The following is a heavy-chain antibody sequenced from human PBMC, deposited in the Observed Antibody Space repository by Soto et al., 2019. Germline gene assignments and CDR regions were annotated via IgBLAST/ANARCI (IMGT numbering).Heavy chain of an antibody. Sequence: QLQLQESGSGLVKPSQTLSLTCAVSGGSISSGGYSWSWIRQPPGKGLEWIGYIYHSGSTSYNPSLKSRVTISVDRYKNQCSRKLSSVTAADSAVYYWARAIGSSWYYLDYWGQGTLVTVSS. J-gene: IGHJ4*02. CDR1: GGSISSGGYS. V-gene: IGHV4-30-2*01. CDR3: ARAIGSSWYYLDY. D-gene: IGHD6-13*01. CDR2: IYHSGST.